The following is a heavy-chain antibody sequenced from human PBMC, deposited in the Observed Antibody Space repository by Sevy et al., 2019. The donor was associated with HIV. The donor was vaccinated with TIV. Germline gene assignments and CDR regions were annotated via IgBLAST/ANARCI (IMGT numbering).Heavy chain of an antibody. CDR2: ISWNSGTV. V-gene: IGHV3-9*02. J-gene: IGHJ4*02. CDR1: GFTSVDFA. CDR3: AKDSTYYYDSSGYYSD. Sequence: GGSLRLSCAASGFTSVDFAMHWVRQVPGRGLEWVSGISWNSGTVGYADSVKGRFTISRDNAKNSLYLQMNSLRAEDTALYYCAKDSTYYYDSSGYYSDWGRGTLVTVSS. D-gene: IGHD3-22*01.